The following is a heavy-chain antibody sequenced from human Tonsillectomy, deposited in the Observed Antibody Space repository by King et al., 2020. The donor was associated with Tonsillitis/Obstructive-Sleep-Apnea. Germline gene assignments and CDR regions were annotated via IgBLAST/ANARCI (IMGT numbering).Heavy chain of an antibody. D-gene: IGHD6-13*01. CDR3: ARGGRGNYYYYYMDV. Sequence: VQLVESGGGLVQPGGSLRLSCAASGFTFSSYDMHWVRQATGKGLEWVSAIGTAGDTYYPGSVKGRFTISRENAKNSLYLQMNSLRAGDTAVYYCARGGRGNYYYYYMDVWGEGTTVTVSS. V-gene: IGHV3-13*04. CDR1: GFTFSSYD. CDR2: IGTAGDT. J-gene: IGHJ6*03.